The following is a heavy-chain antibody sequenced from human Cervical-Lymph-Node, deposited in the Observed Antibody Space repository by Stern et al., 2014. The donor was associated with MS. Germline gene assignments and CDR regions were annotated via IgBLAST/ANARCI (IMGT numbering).Heavy chain of an antibody. D-gene: IGHD3-3*01. V-gene: IGHV7-4-1*02. Sequence: QVQLVQSGSELKKPGASVKVSCKTSGYTFTNYALNWMRQAPGQGLEWMGWINTNTGNPTYAQGFTGRFVFSLDTSVSTAYLQISSLKAEDTAVYYCARDWGYHHLWSGLKNSFDPWGQGTLVTVSS. CDR3: ARDWGYHHLWSGLKNSFDP. CDR1: GYTFTNYA. J-gene: IGHJ5*02. CDR2: INTNTGNP.